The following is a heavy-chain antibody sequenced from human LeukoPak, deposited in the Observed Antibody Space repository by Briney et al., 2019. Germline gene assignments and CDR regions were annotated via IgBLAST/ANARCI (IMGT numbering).Heavy chain of an antibody. CDR2: ISSSGGTT. J-gene: IGHJ4*02. D-gene: IGHD3-16*01. V-gene: IGHV3-48*04. CDR3: AGDRWGSNYFDY. Sequence: GGSLRLSCAASGFAFSSYSMNWVRQAPGKGLEWVSYISSSGGTTFYADSVQGRFTISRDNAKNSLYLQMNSLRGEDTAVYYCAGDRWGSNYFDYWGQGTLVTVSS. CDR1: GFAFSSYS.